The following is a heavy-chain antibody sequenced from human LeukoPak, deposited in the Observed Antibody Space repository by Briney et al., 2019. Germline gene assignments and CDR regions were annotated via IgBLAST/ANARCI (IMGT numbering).Heavy chain of an antibody. Sequence: GFLRLSCAASGFTFSSYGMHWVRQAPGKGLEWVAFIRYDGSDENYADSAKGRFTISRDNSKNTLFLQMNSLRAEDTAVYFCVRRDCSSTSCYIDYWGQGTLVTVSS. V-gene: IGHV3-30*02. CDR3: VRRDCSSTSCYIDY. J-gene: IGHJ4*02. CDR2: IRYDGSDE. CDR1: GFTFSSYG. D-gene: IGHD2-2*01.